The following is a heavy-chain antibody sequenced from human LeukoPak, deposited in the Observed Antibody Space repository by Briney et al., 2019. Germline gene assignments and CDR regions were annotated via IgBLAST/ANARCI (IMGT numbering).Heavy chain of an antibody. D-gene: IGHD6-19*01. CDR1: GYRFTSYW. V-gene: IGHV5-51*01. Sequence: GESLKFSCKASGYRFTSYWIGWVRQMPGKGLEWMGMIYPGDSEVRYGPAFQGQVTISADKSVNTAYLQWSSLKASDTAIYYCATEIGSGWFYDYWGQGTLVTVSS. CDR3: ATEIGSGWFYDY. J-gene: IGHJ4*02. CDR2: IYPGDSEV.